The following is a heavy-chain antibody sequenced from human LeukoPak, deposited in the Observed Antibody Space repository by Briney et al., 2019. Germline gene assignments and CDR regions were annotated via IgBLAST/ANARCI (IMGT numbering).Heavy chain of an antibody. V-gene: IGHV4-59*01. J-gene: IGHJ3*02. CDR3: AREVRYYGDPNDAFDI. CDR1: GGSISSYY. D-gene: IGHD4-17*01. Sequence: PSETLSLTCTVSGGSISSYYWSWIRQPPGKGLEWIGYIYYSGSTNYNPSLKSRVTISVDTSKNQFSLKLSSVTAADTAVYYCAREVRYYGDPNDAFDIWGQGTMVTVSS. CDR2: IYYSGST.